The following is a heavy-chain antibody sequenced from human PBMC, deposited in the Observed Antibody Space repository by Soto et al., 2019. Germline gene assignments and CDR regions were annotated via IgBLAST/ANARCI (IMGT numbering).Heavy chain of an antibody. D-gene: IGHD2-15*01. Sequence: GESLKISCKGSGYSFTSYWIGWVRQMPGKGLEWKGIIYPGDSDTRYSPSFQGQVTISADKSISTPYLQWSSLKASDTAMYYCARQGEVLVVVAASPNYYYGMDFWGQGTMVTVSS. J-gene: IGHJ6*02. CDR3: ARQGEVLVVVAASPNYYYGMDF. CDR2: IYPGDSDT. V-gene: IGHV5-51*01. CDR1: GYSFTSYW.